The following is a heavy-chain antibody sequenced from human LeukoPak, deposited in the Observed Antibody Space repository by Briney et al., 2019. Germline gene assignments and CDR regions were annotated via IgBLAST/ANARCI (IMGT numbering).Heavy chain of an antibody. V-gene: IGHV4-61*01. CDR1: GGSISSGSYY. CDR2: IYYSGST. CDR3: AAQRAGPGGDY. D-gene: IGHD3-10*01. Sequence: PSETLSLACTVSGGSISSGSYYWSWIRQPPGKGLEWIGYIYYSGSTNYNPSLKSRVTISVDTSKNQFSLKLSSVTAADTAVYYCAAQRAGPGGDYWGQGTLVTVSS. J-gene: IGHJ4*02.